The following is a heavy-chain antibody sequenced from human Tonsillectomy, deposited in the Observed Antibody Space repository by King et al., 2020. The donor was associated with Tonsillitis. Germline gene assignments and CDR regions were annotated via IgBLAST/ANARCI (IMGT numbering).Heavy chain of an antibody. V-gene: IGHV3-30*02. CDR1: GFTFSSYG. J-gene: IGHJ6*02. CDR2: IRYDGSNK. D-gene: IGHD3-9*01. CDR3: AKGSRYEILTVYYYYYYYCGMDV. Sequence: VQLVESGGGVVQPGGSLRLSCAASGFTFSSYGMHWVRQAPGKGLEWVAFIRYDGSNKYYADSVKGRFTISRDNSQNTLYLQMNSLRAEDTAVYYCAKGSRYEILTVYYYYYYYCGMDVWGPGATVTVSS.